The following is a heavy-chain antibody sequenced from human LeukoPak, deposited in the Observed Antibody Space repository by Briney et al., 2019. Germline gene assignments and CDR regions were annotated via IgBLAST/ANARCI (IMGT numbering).Heavy chain of an antibody. Sequence: PGRSLRLSCAASGFTFSSYGMHWVRQAPGKGLEWVAVISYDGSNKYYADSVKGRFTISRDNSKNTLYLQMNSLRAEDTAVYYCAKLPHVDTENAFDIWGQGTMVTVSS. CDR3: AKLPHVDTENAFDI. J-gene: IGHJ3*02. CDR2: ISYDGSNK. CDR1: GFTFSSYG. D-gene: IGHD5-18*01. V-gene: IGHV3-30*18.